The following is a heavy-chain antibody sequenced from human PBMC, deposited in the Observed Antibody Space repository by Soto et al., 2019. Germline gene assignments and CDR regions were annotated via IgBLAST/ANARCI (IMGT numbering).Heavy chain of an antibody. Sequence: GGSLRLSCTASGFTVSSNYMTWVRQAPGKGLEWVSVIYSGGNTYYADSVKGRFTSSRDKSKDTLYLQMNSLRAEDTAVYYCAGATGRYWGQGTLVTVSS. CDR1: GFTVSSNY. V-gene: IGHV3-53*01. J-gene: IGHJ4*02. CDR2: IYSGGNT. D-gene: IGHD1-1*01. CDR3: AGATGRY.